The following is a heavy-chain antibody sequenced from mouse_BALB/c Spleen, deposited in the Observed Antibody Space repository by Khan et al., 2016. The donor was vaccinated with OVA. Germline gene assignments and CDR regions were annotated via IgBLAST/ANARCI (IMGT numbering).Heavy chain of an antibody. D-gene: IGHD2-3*01. CDR3: TRQGGIYDGPFDY. Sequence: EVELVESGGGLVKPGGSLKLSCAASGFTFNNYAMSWVRQTPEKRLEWVATVSSGGSYPYYPDSVKGRFTISRDNAKNTLYLQMSSLRSEDTAMYYCTRQGGIYDGPFDYGGQGTTLAVSS. J-gene: IGHJ2*01. V-gene: IGHV5-9-3*01. CDR1: GFTFNNYA. CDR2: VSSGGSYP.